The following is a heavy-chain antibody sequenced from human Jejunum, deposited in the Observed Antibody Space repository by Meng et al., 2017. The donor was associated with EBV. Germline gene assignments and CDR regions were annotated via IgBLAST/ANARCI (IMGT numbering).Heavy chain of an antibody. J-gene: IGHJ4*02. D-gene: IGHD1-26*01. CDR1: GGSISSSSYY. CDR2: YYNSGST. CDR3: ARQGPSGRTFDY. V-gene: IGHV4-39*01. Sequence: HLQLQESGPGLVKPSETLTLTCTVSGGSISSSSYYWGGIRQPPGKGLEWIGTYYNSGSTYYNPSLKSRVTISVDTSKNQFSLKLISVTAADTAAYYCARQGPSGRTFDYWGQGTLVTVSS.